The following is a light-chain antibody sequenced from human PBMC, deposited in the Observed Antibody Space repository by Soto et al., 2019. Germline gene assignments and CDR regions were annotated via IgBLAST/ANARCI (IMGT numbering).Light chain of an antibody. V-gene: IGKV3-20*01. CDR3: QKYGSSPLT. Sequence: EIVLTQSPGTLSLSPGERATLSCRASQSVSSSFLAWYQQKPGQAPRLLIYGASSRATGIPDRFSGSGSVTDFTLTISRLEPEDVAVYYCQKYGSSPLTFGGGTKVEIK. CDR1: QSVSSSF. CDR2: GAS. J-gene: IGKJ4*01.